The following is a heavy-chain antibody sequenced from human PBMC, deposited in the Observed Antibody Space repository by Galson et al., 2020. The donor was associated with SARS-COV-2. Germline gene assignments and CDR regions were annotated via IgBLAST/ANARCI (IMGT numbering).Heavy chain of an antibody. D-gene: IGHD3-10*01. Sequence: SGPTLVKPTETLTLTCTVSGFSLSNARMGVSWIRQPPGKALEWLAHIFSNDEKSYSTSLKSRLTISKDTSKSQVVLTMTNMDPVDTATYYCARTLAGFYYYGSGTYTYYYGMDVWGQGTTVTVSS. CDR3: ARTLAGFYYYGSGTYTYYYGMDV. V-gene: IGHV2-26*01. CDR1: GFSLSNARMG. J-gene: IGHJ6*02. CDR2: IFSNDEK.